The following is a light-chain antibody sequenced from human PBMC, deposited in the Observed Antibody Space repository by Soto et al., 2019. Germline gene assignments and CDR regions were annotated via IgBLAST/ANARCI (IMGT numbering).Light chain of an antibody. CDR3: QQRSSWPPSIT. CDR2: DAS. CDR1: ETVSSS. J-gene: IGKJ5*01. V-gene: IGKV3-11*01. Sequence: IVLKMSPATLSLYPRERATVCCRTSETVSSSLVAWYQQKPGQPPRLLIHDASSRVTGIPARFSGSGSGTDFTLTISSLEPGDFAVYYCQQRSSWPPSITFGQGTRLEIK.